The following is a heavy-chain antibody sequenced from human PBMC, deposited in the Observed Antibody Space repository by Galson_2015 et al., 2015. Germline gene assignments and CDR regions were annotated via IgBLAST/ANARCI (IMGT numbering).Heavy chain of an antibody. J-gene: IGHJ5*02. V-gene: IGHV1-69*04. CDR1: GDTFSSYA. CDR2: IIPILGIA. CDR3: ARDRSSSWHP. Sequence: SVKVSCKASGDTFSSYAISWVRQAPGQGLEWMGRIIPILGIANYAQKFQGRVTITADKSTSTAYMELSSLRSEDTDVYYCARDRSSSWHPWGQGTLVTVSS. D-gene: IGHD6-13*01.